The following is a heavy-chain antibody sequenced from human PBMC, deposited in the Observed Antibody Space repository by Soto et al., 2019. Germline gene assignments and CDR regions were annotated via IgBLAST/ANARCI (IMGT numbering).Heavy chain of an antibody. CDR1: GDSISSSTYY. CDR2: IYHRGST. Sequence: QLQLQESGPGLVKPSETLSLTCAVFGDSISSSTYYWGWIRQPPGKGLEWSGSIYHRGSTFYNPSLKSRITISVDTSKNQFSLKLNSVTAADTAVYYCTRRQLADIWGQGTLVTVSS. D-gene: IGHD6-13*01. V-gene: IGHV4-39*01. CDR3: TRRQLADI. J-gene: IGHJ4*02.